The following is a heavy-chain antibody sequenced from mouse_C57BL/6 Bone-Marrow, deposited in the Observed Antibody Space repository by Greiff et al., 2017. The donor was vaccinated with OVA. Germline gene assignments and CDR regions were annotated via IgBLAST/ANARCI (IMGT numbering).Heavy chain of an antibody. J-gene: IGHJ4*01. CDR1: GFSLTSYG. Sequence: QVQLKESGPGLVQPSQSLSITCTVSGFSLTSYGVHWVRQSPGKGLEWLGVIWRGGSTDYNAAFMSRLSITKDNSKSQVFFKMNSLQADDTAIYYCAKNLLFNPYAMDYWGQGTSVTVSS. V-gene: IGHV2-5*01. CDR3: AKNLLFNPYAMDY. D-gene: IGHD1-1*01. CDR2: IWRGGST.